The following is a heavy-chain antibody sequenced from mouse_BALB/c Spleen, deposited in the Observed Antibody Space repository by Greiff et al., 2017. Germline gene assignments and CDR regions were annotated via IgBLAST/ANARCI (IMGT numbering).Heavy chain of an antibody. D-gene: IGHD1-1*01. CDR2: INPSNGRT. CDR1: GYTFTSYW. Sequence: QVQLQQPGAELVKPGASVKLSCKASGYTFTSYWMHWVKQRPGQGLEWIGEINPSNGRTNYNEKFKSKATLTVDKSSSTAYMQLSSLTSEDSAVYYCARGRGSSRFDYWGQGTTLTVSS. CDR3: ARGRGSSRFDY. V-gene: IGHV1S81*02. J-gene: IGHJ2*01.